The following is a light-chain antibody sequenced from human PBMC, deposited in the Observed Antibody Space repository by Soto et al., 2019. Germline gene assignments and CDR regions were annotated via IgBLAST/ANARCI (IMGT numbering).Light chain of an antibody. J-gene: IGKJ3*01. Sequence: EIVLTQSPGTLSLSPGERATLSCRASQSVSSSYLAWYQQKPGQAPRLLIYGASSRATGIPDRFSGSGSGTDFTLTISRLEPEDFAVYYCQQYDSSPLRSVTFGPGTKVDIK. CDR1: QSVSSSY. CDR2: GAS. CDR3: QQYDSSPLRSVT. V-gene: IGKV3-20*01.